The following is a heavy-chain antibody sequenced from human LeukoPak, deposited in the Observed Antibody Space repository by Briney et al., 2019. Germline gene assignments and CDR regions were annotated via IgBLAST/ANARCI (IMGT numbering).Heavy chain of an antibody. CDR2: IPGSGGAT. J-gene: IGHJ6*02. CDR3: ARARPWDSSRSYYFGMDV. D-gene: IGHD3-22*01. Sequence: GGSLRLSCEASGFTFSSYAIRWVRQAPGTGLEWVASIPGSGGATYYADSVRGRFSISRDSSKNTVYLQMNSLRDEDTAVYYCARARPWDSSRSYYFGMDVWGHGTTVTVSS. V-gene: IGHV3-23*01. CDR1: GFTFSSYA.